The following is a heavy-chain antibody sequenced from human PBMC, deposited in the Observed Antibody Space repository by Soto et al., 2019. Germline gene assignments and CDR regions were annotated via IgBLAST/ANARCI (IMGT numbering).Heavy chain of an antibody. V-gene: IGHV1-69*13. D-gene: IGHD3-22*01. CDR1: GGTFSSYT. CDR3: ARDGTLYDSSAYYYLY. Sequence: SVKVSCKASGGTFSSYTITWVRQAPGQGLEWMGGITPMFGTPNYAQKFQGRVTITADESTSTAYMELSSLRSEDTAMYFCARDGTLYDSSAYYYLYWGQGTLVTVSS. J-gene: IGHJ4*02. CDR2: ITPMFGTP.